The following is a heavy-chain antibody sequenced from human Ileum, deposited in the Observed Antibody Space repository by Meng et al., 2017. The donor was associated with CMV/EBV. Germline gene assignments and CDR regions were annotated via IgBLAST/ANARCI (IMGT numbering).Heavy chain of an antibody. CDR3: ARDGLSGRYFDY. CDR2: IDTNTGHP. V-gene: IGHV7-4-1*02. D-gene: IGHD1-26*01. CDR1: GYTLTSNN. J-gene: IGHJ4*02. Sequence: SCKASGYTLTSNNVIWVRQAPGQGPEWMGWIDTNTGHPTYAQGFTGRFVFSLDTSVSTAYLQISSLKAEDTAVYYCARDGLSGRYFDYWGQGTLVTVSS.